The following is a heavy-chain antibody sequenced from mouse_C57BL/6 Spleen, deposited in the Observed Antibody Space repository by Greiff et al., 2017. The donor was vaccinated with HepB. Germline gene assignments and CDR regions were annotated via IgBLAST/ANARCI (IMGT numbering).Heavy chain of an antibody. CDR2: IDPSDSYT. CDR3: ARGPTVVAPYAMDY. CDR1: GYTFTSYW. V-gene: IGHV1-69*01. J-gene: IGHJ4*01. Sequence: QVQLQQPGAELVMPGASVKLSCKASGYTFTSYWMHWVKQRPGQGLEWIGEIDPSDSYTNYNQKFKGKSTLTVDKSSSTAYMQLSSLTSEDSAVYYCARGPTVVAPYAMDYWGQGTSVTVSS. D-gene: IGHD1-1*01.